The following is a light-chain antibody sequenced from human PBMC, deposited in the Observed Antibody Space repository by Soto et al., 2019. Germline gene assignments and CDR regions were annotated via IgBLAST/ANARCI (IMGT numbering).Light chain of an antibody. CDR3: QQYGSSPYP. CDR1: QSVSSSY. J-gene: IGKJ2*01. V-gene: IGKV3D-20*01. CDR2: DAS. Sequence: VLTQSPAPLSLSPGERATLSSGAGQSVSSSYLAWYQQTPGLAPRLLIYDASSRATGITDRFRGSGSGTAFTLTISRLEPEDFAVYYCQQYGSSPYPFGQGTKVDIK.